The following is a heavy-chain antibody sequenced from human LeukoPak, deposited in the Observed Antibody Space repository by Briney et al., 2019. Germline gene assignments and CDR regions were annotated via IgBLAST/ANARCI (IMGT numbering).Heavy chain of an antibody. Sequence: GGSLRLSCAASGFTFSGQWMSWVRQAPGKGLEWVANIKQDGSEKFYADSVKGRFTISRDNAKNSLYQQVNSLRADDTAVYYCAREDDYGDYDYWGQGTLVTVSA. CDR3: AREDDYGDYDY. V-gene: IGHV3-7*01. D-gene: IGHD4-17*01. CDR2: IKQDGSEK. CDR1: GFTFSGQW. J-gene: IGHJ4*02.